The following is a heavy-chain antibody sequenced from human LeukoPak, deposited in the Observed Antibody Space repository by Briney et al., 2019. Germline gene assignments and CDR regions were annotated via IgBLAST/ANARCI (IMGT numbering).Heavy chain of an antibody. CDR1: GFTFSSC. D-gene: IGHD6-19*01. CDR3: ARAWSLSSGWLDY. V-gene: IGHV3-21*06. CDR2: ISGSSSYI. Sequence: GGSLRLSCAASGFTFSSCMNWVRQAPGKGLEWVSSISGSSSYIYYADSVKGRFTISRDNAKNSLYLQMNSLRAEDTAVYYCARAWSLSSGWLDYWGQGTLVTVSS. J-gene: IGHJ4*02.